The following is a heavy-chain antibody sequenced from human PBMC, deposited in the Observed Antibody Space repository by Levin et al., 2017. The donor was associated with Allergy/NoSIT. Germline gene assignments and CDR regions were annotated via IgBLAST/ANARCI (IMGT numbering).Heavy chain of an antibody. CDR3: ARDKSVDLDVDGMDV. V-gene: IGHV3-21*01. CDR1: GFTFSSYS. CDR2: ISSSSSYI. Sequence: GGSLRLSCAASGFTFSSYSMNWVRQAPGKGLEWVSSISSSSSYIYYADSVKGRFTISRDNAKNSLYLQMNSLRAEDTAVYYCARDKSVDLDVDGMDVWGQGTTVTVSS. J-gene: IGHJ6*02. D-gene: IGHD5-12*01.